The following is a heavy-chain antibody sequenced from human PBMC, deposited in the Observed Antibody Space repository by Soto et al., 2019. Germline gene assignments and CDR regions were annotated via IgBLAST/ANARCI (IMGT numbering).Heavy chain of an antibody. Sequence: GGSVKVSCKASGYTLTNHYIPLGRPAPGQRVEWMGIINPSGGSTSYAQKFQGRVTMTRDTSTSTVYMELSSLRSEDTAVYYCAREWFGEFDTDYYYYYGMDVWGQGTTVTVSS. D-gene: IGHD3-10*01. CDR1: GYTLTNHY. CDR3: AREWFGEFDTDYYYYYGMDV. V-gene: IGHV1-46*01. CDR2: INPSGGST. J-gene: IGHJ6*02.